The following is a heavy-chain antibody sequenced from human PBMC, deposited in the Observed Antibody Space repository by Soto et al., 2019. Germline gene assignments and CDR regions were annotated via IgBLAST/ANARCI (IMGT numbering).Heavy chain of an antibody. Sequence: QVQLVQSGPEMKKPGSSVKVSCKVFGGIFSRHSINWVRLAPGQGLEWVGGIIPIFGKVNYAQKFQDRVTNTADESTKTVYMEVTSLKPEDTAVYYCARGELGYCKGGRCHSPFDYWGQGTLVTVS. V-gene: IGHV1-69*01. CDR1: GGIFSRHS. CDR2: IIPIFGKV. J-gene: IGHJ4*02. CDR3: ARGELGYCKGGRCHSPFDY. D-gene: IGHD3-10*01.